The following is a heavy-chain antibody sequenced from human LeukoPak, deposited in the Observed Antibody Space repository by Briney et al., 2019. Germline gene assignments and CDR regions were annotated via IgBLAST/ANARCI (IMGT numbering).Heavy chain of an antibody. CDR3: ASLNSGSYHFDY. CDR2: INPNSGGT. D-gene: IGHD3-10*01. V-gene: IGHV1-2*06. J-gene: IGHJ4*02. CDR1: GYTFTGYY. Sequence: GASVKVSCKASGYTFTGYYMHWVRQAPGQGLEWMGRINPNSGGTNYAQKLQGRVTMTRDTSISTAYMELSRVRSDDTAVYYCASLNSGSYHFDYWGQGTLVTVSS.